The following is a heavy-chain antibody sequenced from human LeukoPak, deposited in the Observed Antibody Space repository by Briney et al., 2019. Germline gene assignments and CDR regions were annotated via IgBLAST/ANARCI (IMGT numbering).Heavy chain of an antibody. CDR2: MNPNSGNT. CDR1: GYTFTSYD. CDR3: ARDMVRGVIIPLGY. Sequence: ASVKVSCKASGYTFTSYDINWVRQATGQGLEWMGWMNPNSGNTGYAQKFQGRDTMTRNTSISTAYMELSSLRSEDTAVYYCARDMVRGVIIPLGYWGQGTLVTVSS. D-gene: IGHD3-10*01. V-gene: IGHV1-8*01. J-gene: IGHJ4*02.